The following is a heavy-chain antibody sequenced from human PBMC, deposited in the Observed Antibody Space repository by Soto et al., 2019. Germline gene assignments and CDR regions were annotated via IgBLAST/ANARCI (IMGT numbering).Heavy chain of an antibody. CDR1: GYTFDNYA. J-gene: IGHJ3*01. D-gene: IGHD5-12*01. CDR2: IHAGNGYT. CDR3: ARVQYSGYGFTLAVDL. Sequence: QVQLVQSGAQVKKPGASVKVSCKASGYTFDNYALHWVRQAPGRRLEWMGWIHAGNGYTKYSQSFQGRVTITTDTSASTEHIYLSGLIPEDTAVYYCARVQYSGYGFTLAVDLWGQGTMVTVSS. V-gene: IGHV1-3*01.